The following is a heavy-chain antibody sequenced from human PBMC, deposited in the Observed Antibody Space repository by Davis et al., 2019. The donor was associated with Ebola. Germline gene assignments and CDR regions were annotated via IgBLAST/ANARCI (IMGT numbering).Heavy chain of an antibody. Sequence: ASVKVSCKVSEYTLAELSIHWVRQAPGKGLEWMGCFDPEDGEAIYAQKFQGRVTMTEDTSTDTAHMELSSLTSEDTAVYYCARDEGSGWYDNYSYWGQGTLVTVSS. V-gene: IGHV1-24*01. CDR1: EYTLAELS. CDR3: ARDEGSGWYDNYSY. CDR2: FDPEDGEA. J-gene: IGHJ4*02. D-gene: IGHD6-19*01.